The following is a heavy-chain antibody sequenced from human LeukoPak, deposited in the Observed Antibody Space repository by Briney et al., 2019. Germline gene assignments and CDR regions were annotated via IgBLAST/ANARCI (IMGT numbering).Heavy chain of an antibody. Sequence: GASVKVSCKASGYTFTSYYKHWVRQAPGQGLEWMGIINPSGGSTSYAQKFQGRVTMTRDTSTSTVYMELSSLRSEDTAVYYCARETPPVRGVTGPYYGMDVWGQGTTVTVSS. CDR2: INPSGGST. V-gene: IGHV1-46*01. D-gene: IGHD3-10*02. J-gene: IGHJ6*02. CDR3: ARETPPVRGVTGPYYGMDV. CDR1: GYTFTSYY.